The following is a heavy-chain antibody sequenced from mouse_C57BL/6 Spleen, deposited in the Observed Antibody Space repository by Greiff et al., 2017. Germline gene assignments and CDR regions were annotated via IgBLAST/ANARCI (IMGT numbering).Heavy chain of an antibody. CDR2: IRNKANNHAT. D-gene: IGHD1-1*01. J-gene: IGHJ2*01. CDR3: TTGPPYYGSSYIDY. V-gene: IGHV6-6*01. CDR1: GFTFSDAW. Sequence: EVQVVESGGGLVQPGGSMKLSCAASGFTFSDAWMDWVRQSPEKGLEWVAEIRNKANNHATYYAESVKGRFTISRDDSKSSVYLQMNSLRAEDTGIYYCTTGPPYYGSSYIDYWGQGTTLTVSA.